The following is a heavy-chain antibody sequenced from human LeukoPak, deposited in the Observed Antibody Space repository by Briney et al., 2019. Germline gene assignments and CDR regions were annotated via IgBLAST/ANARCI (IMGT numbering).Heavy chain of an antibody. V-gene: IGHV3-23*01. CDR3: ATPRAMSIRDFDH. Sequence: PGGSLRLSCAAPGFTSSNYDMTWVRQAPGRGLEWVSGISGSGGATYSADSVKGRFTISRDNSKNMLYLQMNSLRAEDTAVYYCATPRAMSIRDFDHWGQGTLVTVSS. CDR1: GFTSSNYD. CDR2: ISGSGGAT. J-gene: IGHJ4*02. D-gene: IGHD6-6*01.